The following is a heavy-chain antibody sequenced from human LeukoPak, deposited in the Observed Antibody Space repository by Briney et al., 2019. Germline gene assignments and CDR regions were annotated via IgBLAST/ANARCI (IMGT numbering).Heavy chain of an antibody. J-gene: IGHJ5*02. D-gene: IGHD4-11*01. Sequence: ASVKVSCKTSGYTFTSYDINWVRQAPRQGLEWMGWISTYNGNTNYAQRLQGRVTMTTDTSTSTAYMELRSLRSDDTAVYYCARAGGLHETLPSDPWGQGTLVTVSS. V-gene: IGHV1-18*01. CDR2: ISTYNGNT. CDR1: GYTFTSYD. CDR3: ARAGGLHETLPSDP.